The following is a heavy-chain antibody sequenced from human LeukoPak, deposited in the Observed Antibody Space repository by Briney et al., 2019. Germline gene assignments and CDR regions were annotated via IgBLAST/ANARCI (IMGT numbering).Heavy chain of an antibody. CDR3: ANDLGWIQLYLG. J-gene: IGHJ4*02. D-gene: IGHD5-18*01. CDR1: RFTFSTYS. V-gene: IGHV3-21*04. CDR2: ISSSSSYI. Sequence: GGSLRLSCAASRFTFSTYSMNWVREAPGKGLEWGSSISSSSSYIYYTDSVKGRFTISRDNSKNTLYLQMNSLRAEDTAVYYCANDLGWIQLYLGRGQGTLVTVSS.